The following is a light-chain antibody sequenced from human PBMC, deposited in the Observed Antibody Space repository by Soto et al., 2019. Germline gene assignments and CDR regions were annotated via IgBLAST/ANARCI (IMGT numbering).Light chain of an antibody. CDR3: SSYAGSNNFV. Sequence: QSVLTQPPSASGSPGQSVTISCTGTSSDVGGYKYVSWYQQHSGKAPKVIIYEVSKRPSGVPNRFSGSKSGNTAYLTVTGLQAEDEADYYCSSYAGSNNFVFGPGTKVTVL. J-gene: IGLJ1*01. CDR1: SSDVGGYKY. V-gene: IGLV2-8*01. CDR2: EVS.